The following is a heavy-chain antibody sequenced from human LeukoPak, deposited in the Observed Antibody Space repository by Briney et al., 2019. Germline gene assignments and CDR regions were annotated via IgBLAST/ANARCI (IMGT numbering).Heavy chain of an antibody. CDR1: GYTFTGYY. V-gene: IGHV1-2*02. CDR2: INPNSGGT. D-gene: IGHD3-22*01. CDR3: ARRNYHDSSRNYYYYMDV. J-gene: IGHJ6*03. Sequence: GASVKVSCKASGYTFTGYYMHWVRQAPGQGLEWMGWINPNSGGTNYAQKFQGRVTMTRDTSISTAYMELSRLRSDDTAVYYCARRNYHDSSRNYYYYMDVWGKGTTVTVSS.